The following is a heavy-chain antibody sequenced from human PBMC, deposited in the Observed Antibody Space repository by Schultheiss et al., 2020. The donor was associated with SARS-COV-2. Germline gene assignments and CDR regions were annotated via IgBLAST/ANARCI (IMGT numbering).Heavy chain of an antibody. D-gene: IGHD3-3*01. V-gene: IGHV3-30*03. Sequence: GGSLRLSCAASGFSFSSHWMHWVRQAPGKGLEWVAVISYDGSNKYYADSVKGRFTISRDNSKNTLYLQMNSLRAEDTAVYYCARDLDGLEWSPFFGGGWFDPWGQGTLVTVSS. CDR1: GFSFSSHW. CDR3: ARDLDGLEWSPFFGGGWFDP. CDR2: ISYDGSNK. J-gene: IGHJ5*02.